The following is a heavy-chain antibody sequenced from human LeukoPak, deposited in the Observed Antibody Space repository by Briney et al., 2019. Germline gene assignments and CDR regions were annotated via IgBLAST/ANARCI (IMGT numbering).Heavy chain of an antibody. V-gene: IGHV5-51*01. CDR3: ARHNTMVRGVTNNQAFDI. Sequence: GEALKISCKGSGYSFTSYWIGWVRPMPGNGLEWMRIIYPGDSDTRYSPSFQGQVTISADKSISTAYLQWSSLKASDTAMYYCARHNTMVRGVTNNQAFDIWGQGTMVTVSS. CDR2: IYPGDSDT. CDR1: GYSFTSYW. J-gene: IGHJ3*02. D-gene: IGHD3-10*01.